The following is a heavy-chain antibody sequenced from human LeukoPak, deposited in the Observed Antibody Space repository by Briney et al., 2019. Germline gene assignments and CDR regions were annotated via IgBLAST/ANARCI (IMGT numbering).Heavy chain of an antibody. D-gene: IGHD4-17*01. V-gene: IGHV4-59*01. Sequence: SETLSLTCTVSGGSISSYYWSWIRHPPGKGLEWIGYIYYSGSTNYNPSLKSRVTISVDTSKNQFSLKLSSVTAADTAVYYCARLRTVTGLDYWGQGTLVNVSS. J-gene: IGHJ4*02. CDR2: IYYSGST. CDR3: ARLRTVTGLDY. CDR1: GGSISSYY.